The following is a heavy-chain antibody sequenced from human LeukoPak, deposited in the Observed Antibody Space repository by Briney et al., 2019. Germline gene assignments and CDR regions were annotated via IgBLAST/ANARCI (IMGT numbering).Heavy chain of an antibody. D-gene: IGHD2-15*01. CDR1: GRSISSSSYY. J-gene: IGHJ1*01. Sequence: PSETLSLTCTVSGRSISSSSYYWGWLRQPPGKGLEWIESIFYSESTYYNPSLKTRVTISVDTSKNQFSLKLSSVTAADTAMYYCALGDCSGGSCCSQSDAEDFQRWGQGTLVTV. CDR2: IFYSEST. CDR3: ALGDCSGGSCCSQSDAEDFQR. V-gene: IGHV4-39*01.